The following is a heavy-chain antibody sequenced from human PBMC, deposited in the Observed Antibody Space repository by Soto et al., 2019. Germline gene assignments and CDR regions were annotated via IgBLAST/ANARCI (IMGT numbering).Heavy chain of an antibody. CDR1: GFIFSSHW. V-gene: IGHV3-74*01. D-gene: IGHD2-8*02. CDR3: ARERPEVLKQTDHPMFDY. J-gene: IGHJ4*02. Sequence: VQLVESGGGLVQPGGSLRLSCAASGFIFSSHWMHWVRQDPVRGLVWVARIKSDGSSTAYADSVKGRFTISRDNAKNILNLKMKRLRVEDTAVYYCARERPEVLKQTDHPMFDYWGQGILVTDSS. CDR2: IKSDGSST.